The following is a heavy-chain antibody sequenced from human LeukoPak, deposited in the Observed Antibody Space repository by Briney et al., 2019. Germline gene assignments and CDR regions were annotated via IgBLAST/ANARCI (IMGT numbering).Heavy chain of an antibody. J-gene: IGHJ4*02. V-gene: IGHV3-21*01. CDR2: ISTGSSHI. CDR3: ARDYDEDY. D-gene: IGHD5-12*01. CDR1: GFTFSTYS. Sequence: PGGSLRLSCAASGFTFSTYSMNWVRQAPGKGLEWVSSISTGSSHIYYADSVKGRFTISRDNAKNSLYLQMNSLRAEDTAVYYCARDYDEDYWGQGMLVTV.